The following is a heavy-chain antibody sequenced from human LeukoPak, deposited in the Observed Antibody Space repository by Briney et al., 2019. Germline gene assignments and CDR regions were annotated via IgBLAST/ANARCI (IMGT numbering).Heavy chain of an antibody. CDR1: GFTVSSNY. CDR3: ASSPSSYYYGSGSYYNFDY. V-gene: IGHV3-53*01. D-gene: IGHD3-10*01. J-gene: IGHJ4*02. CDR2: IYTGGST. Sequence: GGSLRLSCAASGFTVSSNYMSWVRQAPGKGLEWVSVIYTGGSTSYADSVKGRFTISRDNSKNTLYLQMNSLRAEDTAVYYCASSPSSYYYGSGSYYNFDYWGQGTLVTVSS.